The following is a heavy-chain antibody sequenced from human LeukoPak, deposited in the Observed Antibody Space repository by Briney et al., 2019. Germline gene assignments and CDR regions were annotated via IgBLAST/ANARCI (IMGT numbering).Heavy chain of an antibody. CDR3: AKGANYYDSSAPIDY. J-gene: IGHJ4*02. D-gene: IGHD3-22*01. CDR2: ISYDGSNK. CDR1: GFTFSSYG. V-gene: IGHV3-30*18. Sequence: PGRSLRLSCAASGFTFSSYGMHWVRQAPGKGLEWVAVISYDGSNKYYADSVKGRFTISRDNSKNTQYLQMNSLRAEDTAVYYCAKGANYYDSSAPIDYWGQGTLVTVSP.